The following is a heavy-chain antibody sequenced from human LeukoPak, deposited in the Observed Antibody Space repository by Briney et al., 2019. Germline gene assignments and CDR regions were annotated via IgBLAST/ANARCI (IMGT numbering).Heavy chain of an antibody. V-gene: IGHV4-34*01. CDR3: ARFPSAAGTGLDY. CDR1: GGSFSGYY. CDR2: INHSGST. D-gene: IGHD6-13*01. Sequence: PSETLSLTCAVYGGSFSGYYWSWIRQPPGKGLEWIGEINHSGSTNYNPSLKSRVTISVDTSQNQFSLKLSSVTAADTAVYYCARFPSAAGTGLDYWGQGTLVTVSS. J-gene: IGHJ4*02.